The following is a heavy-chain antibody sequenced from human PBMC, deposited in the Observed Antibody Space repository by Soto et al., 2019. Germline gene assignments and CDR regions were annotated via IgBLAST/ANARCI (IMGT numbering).Heavy chain of an antibody. Sequence: GGSLRLSCAVSGFTFANHWMHWVRQAPGKGLEWVSRMNNDGSTTDYADSVKGRFTVSRDNAKNTLYLQMNSLRAEDTAVYYCATAEVDYWGPGTLVTVSS. J-gene: IGHJ4*02. CDR3: ATAEVDY. CDR2: MNNDGSTT. CDR1: GFTFANHW. V-gene: IGHV3-74*01.